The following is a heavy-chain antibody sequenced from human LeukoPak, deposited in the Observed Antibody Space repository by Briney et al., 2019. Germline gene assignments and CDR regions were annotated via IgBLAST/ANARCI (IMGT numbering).Heavy chain of an antibody. CDR2: INVANGDT. V-gene: IGHV1-3*01. CDR1: GYTFTAHA. Sequence: ASVKVSCKASGYTFTAHAVHWVRQAPGQRLEWMGWINVANGDTGCSQKFQGRVTITSDTSASTGYMEMISLISEDTAVYYCASKPRGESRPFEYWGQGTLVTVSS. CDR3: ASKPRGESRPFEY. J-gene: IGHJ4*02. D-gene: IGHD3-16*01.